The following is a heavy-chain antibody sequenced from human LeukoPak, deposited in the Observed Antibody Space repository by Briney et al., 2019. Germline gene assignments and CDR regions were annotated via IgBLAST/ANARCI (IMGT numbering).Heavy chain of an antibody. J-gene: IGHJ6*02. CDR3: ARDREVTGYYYGMDV. V-gene: IGHV1-46*01. CDR2: INPSGGST. D-gene: IGHD3-10*01. CDR1: GYTFTSYY. Sequence: ASVKVSCKASGYTFTSYYMHWVRQAPGQGLEWMGIINPSGGSTSYAQKFQGRVTMTRDTSTSTVYMELSSLRSEDTAVYYYARDREVTGYYYGMDVWGQGTTVTVSS.